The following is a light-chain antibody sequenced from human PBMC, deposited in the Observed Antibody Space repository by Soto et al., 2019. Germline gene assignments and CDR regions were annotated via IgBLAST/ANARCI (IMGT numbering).Light chain of an antibody. CDR2: EAS. V-gene: IGKV3-11*01. CDR1: QRVSTF. CDR3: QQYGSSPGT. J-gene: IGKJ4*01. Sequence: EIVLTQSPGTLSLSPGDRATLSCRASQRVSTFLAWYQQRPGQAPRLLISEASNRATGIPARFSGSGSGTDFTLTISSLEPEDFAVYYCQQYGSSPGTFGGGTKV.